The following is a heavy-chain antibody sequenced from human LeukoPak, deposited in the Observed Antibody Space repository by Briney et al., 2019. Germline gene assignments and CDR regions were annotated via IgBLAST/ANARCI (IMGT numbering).Heavy chain of an antibody. CDR3: ALYSGYCSGGSCYSDY. J-gene: IGHJ4*02. Sequence: GESLKISCKGSGYSFTDYWIGWVRQMPGQGLEWMGIIYPGDSDTRYSPSFQGQVTISADKSISTAYLQWSSLKASDTAMYYCALYSGYCSGGSCYSDYWGQGTLVTVSS. V-gene: IGHV5-51*01. CDR2: IYPGDSDT. D-gene: IGHD2-15*01. CDR1: GYSFTDYW.